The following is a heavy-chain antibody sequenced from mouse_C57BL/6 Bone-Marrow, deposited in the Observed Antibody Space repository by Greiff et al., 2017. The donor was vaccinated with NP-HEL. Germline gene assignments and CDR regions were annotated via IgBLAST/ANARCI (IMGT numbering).Heavy chain of an antibody. D-gene: IGHD2-13*01. CDR3: TRWGDYGYFDV. V-gene: IGHV1-15*01. CDR2: IDPETGGT. J-gene: IGHJ1*03. CDR1: GYTFTDYE. Sequence: QVQLQQSGAELVRPGASVTLSCKASGYTFTDYEMHWVKQTPVHGLEWIGAIDPETGGTAYNQKFKGKAILTADKSSSPAYMELRSLTSEDSAVYFCTRWGDYGYFDVWGTGTTVTVSS.